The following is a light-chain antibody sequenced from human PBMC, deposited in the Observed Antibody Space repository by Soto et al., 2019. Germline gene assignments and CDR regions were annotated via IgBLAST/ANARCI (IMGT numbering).Light chain of an antibody. V-gene: IGKV1-33*01. CDR3: QQYDNIPRT. Sequence: DIQMTQSPSSLSASVGDRVTITCQASQEISNYLNWYQQKAGKAPKLLLYDASNLETGVPSRFSGSGSGTDFTFTISSLQPEDIATYYCQQYDNIPRTFGQGTKVEIK. CDR2: DAS. CDR1: QEISNY. J-gene: IGKJ1*01.